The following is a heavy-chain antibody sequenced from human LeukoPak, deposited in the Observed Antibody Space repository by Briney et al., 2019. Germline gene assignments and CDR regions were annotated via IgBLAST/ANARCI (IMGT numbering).Heavy chain of an antibody. CDR2: VYYSGST. V-gene: IGHV4-39*01. J-gene: IGHJ6*02. CDR1: GGSISSSRYY. Sequence: SETLSLTCTVSGGSISSSRYYWGWIRQPPGKGLEWIGSVYYSGSTYYNPSLKSRVTISVDTSKNQFSLKLSSVTAADTAVYYCARNLRITIFGVVRTGGMDVWGQGTTVTVSS. D-gene: IGHD3-3*01. CDR3: ARNLRITIFGVVRTGGMDV.